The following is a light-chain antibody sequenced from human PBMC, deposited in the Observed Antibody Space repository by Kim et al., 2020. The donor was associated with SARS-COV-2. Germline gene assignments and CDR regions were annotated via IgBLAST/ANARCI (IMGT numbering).Light chain of an antibody. Sequence: LGQTVRITCQGDSLSSYYASWYQQKPGQAPVLLIYGNNKRPSGIPDRFSASRSGNTASLTITGAQAEDEADYYCNSRDSSGNHPCVFGTGTKSPS. CDR2: GNN. CDR1: SLSSYY. CDR3: NSRDSSGNHPCV. V-gene: IGLV3-19*01. J-gene: IGLJ1*01.